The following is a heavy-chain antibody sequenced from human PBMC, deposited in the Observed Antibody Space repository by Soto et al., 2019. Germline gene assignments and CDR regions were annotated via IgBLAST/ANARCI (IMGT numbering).Heavy chain of an antibody. Sequence: QVQLVESGGGVVQPGRSLRLSCAASGFTFSSYGMHWVRQAPGKGLEWVAVISYDGSNKYYADSVKGRFTISRDNSKNTLYLQMNSLRAEDTAVYYCAKGLAGGNYGMDVWGQGTTVTVSS. D-gene: IGHD3-10*01. J-gene: IGHJ6*02. CDR2: ISYDGSNK. CDR1: GFTFSSYG. V-gene: IGHV3-30*18. CDR3: AKGLAGGNYGMDV.